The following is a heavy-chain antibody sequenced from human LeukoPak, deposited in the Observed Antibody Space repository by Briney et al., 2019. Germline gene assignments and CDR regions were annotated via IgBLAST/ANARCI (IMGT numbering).Heavy chain of an antibody. CDR2: IIPICGTI. Sequence: SVKVSCKASGGTFSSYAISWVRQAPGQGLEWMGGIIPICGTINYNPSLKSRVTVSIDMSKNQFSLKLSSVTAADTAVYYCAGLEPHRPLDYWGQGTLVTVSS. CDR1: GGTFSSYA. D-gene: IGHD1-1*01. V-gene: IGHV1-69*05. CDR3: AGLEPHRPLDY. J-gene: IGHJ4*02.